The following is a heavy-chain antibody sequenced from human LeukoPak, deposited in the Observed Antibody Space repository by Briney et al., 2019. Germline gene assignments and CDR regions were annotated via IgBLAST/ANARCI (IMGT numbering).Heavy chain of an antibody. CDR3: ATYSGAHHKTFDD. D-gene: IGHD1-26*01. Sequence: GGSLRLSCAASGFTFSSTWMSWVRQAPGEGLEWVANIKQDESEKDYVDSVRGRFTISRDNAKNSLYLQVNSLRAEDTALYYCATYSGAHHKTFDDWGQGTLVTVSS. J-gene: IGHJ4*02. CDR2: IKQDESEK. V-gene: IGHV3-7*03. CDR1: GFTFSSTW.